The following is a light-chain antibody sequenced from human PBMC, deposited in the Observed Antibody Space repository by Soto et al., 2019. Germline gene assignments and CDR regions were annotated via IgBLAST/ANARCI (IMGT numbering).Light chain of an antibody. Sequence: DIQMTQSPSTLSASVGDRVTITCRASQTISSWLAWYQQKPGKAPNLLIYDASSLGSGVPSRFSGSGSGTEFTLTLSSLQPDDFATYYCQQYNSYPWTFGQGTKVEIK. J-gene: IGKJ1*01. V-gene: IGKV1-5*01. CDR1: QTISSW. CDR2: DAS. CDR3: QQYNSYPWT.